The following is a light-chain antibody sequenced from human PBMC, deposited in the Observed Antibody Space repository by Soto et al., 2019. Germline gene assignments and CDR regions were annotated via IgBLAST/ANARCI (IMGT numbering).Light chain of an antibody. CDR3: QQYYSYPLT. Sequence: EVVMTQSPATPTVSPVEGVTLSCRASQGIGDTLAWYQHKPGQTPRLLIYDTSTRATGVPARFSGSRSGPEFTLTISCLQSEDFATYYCQQYYSYPLTVGGGTKVDIK. CDR2: DTS. V-gene: IGKV3-15*01. CDR1: QGIGDT. J-gene: IGKJ4*01.